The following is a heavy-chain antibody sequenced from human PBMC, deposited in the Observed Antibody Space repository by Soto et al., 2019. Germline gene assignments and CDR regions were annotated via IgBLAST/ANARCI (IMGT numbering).Heavy chain of an antibody. CDR3: AGDSYDVLTCHDRYFDS. CDR2: TSCDGGRI. J-gene: IGHJ4*01. Sequence: GGSLRLSCAASGFPFDAYTMHWARQGPGRGPRSISPTSCDGGRIVYADSVKGQFAISRDNSKNSLYLQMSFLTTEDTDMYYCAGDSYDVLTCHDRYFDSWGHGTLVSGSS. D-gene: IGHD3-9*01. CDR1: GFPFDAYT. V-gene: IGHV3-43*01.